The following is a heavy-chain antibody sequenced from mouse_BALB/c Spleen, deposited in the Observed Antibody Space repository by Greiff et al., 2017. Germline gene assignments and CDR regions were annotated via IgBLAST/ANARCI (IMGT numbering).Heavy chain of an antibody. CDR2: IDPENGDT. V-gene: IGHV14-4*02. Sequence: VQLQQSGAELVRSGASVKLSCTASGFNIKDYYMHWVKQRPEQGLEWIGWIDPENGDTEYAPKFQGKATMTADTSSNRAYLQLSSLTSEDTAVYYCARGITTPYRSFDYWGQGTTLTVSS. J-gene: IGHJ2*01. D-gene: IGHD1-3*01. CDR1: GFNIKDYY. CDR3: ARGITTPYRSFDY.